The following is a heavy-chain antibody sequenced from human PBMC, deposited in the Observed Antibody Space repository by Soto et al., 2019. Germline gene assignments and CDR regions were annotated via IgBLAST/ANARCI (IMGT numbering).Heavy chain of an antibody. D-gene: IGHD6-19*01. CDR3: AAQYSSGWLEFDY. Sequence: SVKVSCKASGFTFTSSAMQWVRQARGQRLEWIGWIVVGSGNTNYAQKFQERVTITRDMSTSTAYMELSSLRSEDTAVYYCAAQYSSGWLEFDYWGQGTLVTVSS. J-gene: IGHJ4*02. CDR1: GFTFTSSA. CDR2: IVVGSGNT. V-gene: IGHV1-58*02.